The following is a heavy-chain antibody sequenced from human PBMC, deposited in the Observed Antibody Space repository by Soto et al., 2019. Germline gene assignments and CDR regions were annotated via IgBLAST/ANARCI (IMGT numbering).Heavy chain of an antibody. D-gene: IGHD2-2*01. Sequence: QVQLVQSGAEVKKPGSSVKVSCKASGGTFSSYTISWVRQAPGQGLEWMGRIIPILGIANYAQKFQGRVTITAEKSTSTAYMELSSLRSEDTAVYYCARGIVVVPANNWFDPWGQGTLVTVSS. CDR3: ARGIVVVPANNWFDP. CDR1: GGTFSSYT. CDR2: IIPILGIA. V-gene: IGHV1-69*02. J-gene: IGHJ5*02.